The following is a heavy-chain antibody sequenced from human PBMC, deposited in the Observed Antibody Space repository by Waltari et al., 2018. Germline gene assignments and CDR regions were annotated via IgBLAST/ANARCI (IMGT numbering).Heavy chain of an antibody. Sequence: EVELVESGGGLVQPGGSLGLSCEGPGLITNSRWMHWVRQAPGKGLVWVSRINTDGTRISYADFVKGRFTISRDNAKKTLYLQMNGLRDEDTAVYYCARGRHYDYYYYGIGVWGQGTTVIVSS. V-gene: IGHV3-74*01. J-gene: IGHJ6*02. CDR1: GLITNSRW. CDR2: INTDGTRI. D-gene: IGHD4-17*01. CDR3: ARGRHYDYYYYGIGV.